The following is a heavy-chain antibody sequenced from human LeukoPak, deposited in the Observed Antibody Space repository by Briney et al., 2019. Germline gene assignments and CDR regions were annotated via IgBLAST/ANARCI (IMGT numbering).Heavy chain of an antibody. J-gene: IGHJ4*02. CDR3: ATDCRRAGATGGSDY. CDR1: GFTFSDYY. D-gene: IGHD1-26*01. CDR2: IKPDGTEK. Sequence: GPLRLSCAASGFTFSDYYMSWVRQAPGKGLEWVANIKPDGTEKNYLDSVKGRFTISRDNARTSLYLQMNSLRADDTAVYYCATDCRRAGATGGSDYWGQGTLVTVSS. V-gene: IGHV3-7*03.